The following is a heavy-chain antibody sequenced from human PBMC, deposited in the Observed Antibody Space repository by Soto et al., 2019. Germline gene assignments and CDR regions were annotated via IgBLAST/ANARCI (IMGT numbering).Heavy chain of an antibody. CDR2: XYYSGXP. D-gene: IGHD1-26*01. CDR1: GGSISSYY. V-gene: IGHV4-59*01. J-gene: IGHJ6*01. CDR3: AREGGTGDGMDV. Sequence: PXXTLSLTCTVSGGSISSYYWSWIRQPPGKGLEWIGYXYYSGXPNYHHYLKSXXTISVDTXXNQSYLKLRSVTAADTAVYYCAREGGTGDGMDVWGQGTTVTVSS.